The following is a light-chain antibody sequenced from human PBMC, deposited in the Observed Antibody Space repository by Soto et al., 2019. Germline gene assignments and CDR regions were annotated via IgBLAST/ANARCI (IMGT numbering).Light chain of an antibody. CDR3: SSYTSSSTLLYV. CDR2: DVS. J-gene: IGLJ1*01. V-gene: IGLV2-14*01. CDR1: SSDVGGYNY. Sequence: QSALTQPACVSGSPGQSITISCTGTSSDVGGYNYVSWYQQHPGKAPKLMIYDVSNRPSGVSNRFSGSKSGNTASLTISGLQAEHEADYYCSSYTSSSTLLYVFGTGTKLTVL.